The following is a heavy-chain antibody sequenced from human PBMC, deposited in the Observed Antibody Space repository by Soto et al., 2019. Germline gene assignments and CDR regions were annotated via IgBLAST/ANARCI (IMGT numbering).Heavy chain of an antibody. J-gene: IGHJ4*02. CDR3: ARVDPRGVAVVRDY. V-gene: IGHV1-18*01. CDR1: GNTFASHG. Sequence: ASVKVSCKASGNTFASHGFSWVRQSPGQGLEWMGWISGFNGQTNYALKFQGRVTLTTDTSTSTAYMELRSLRSDDTAVYFCARVDPRGVAVVRDYWGQGTLVTVSS. D-gene: IGHD3-10*01. CDR2: ISGFNGQT.